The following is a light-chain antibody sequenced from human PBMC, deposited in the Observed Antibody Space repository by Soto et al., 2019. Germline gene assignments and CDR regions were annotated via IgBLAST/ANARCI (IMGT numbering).Light chain of an antibody. J-gene: IGLJ2*01. CDR3: TATDDRLTGPV. Sequence: QSVLTQPPSVSGAPGQRVTISCTGSSSNIGAGYDVHWYQQLPGTAPKLLIYGNSNRPSGVPDRFSGSKSGTSASLAITGLRSEAEADYYCTATDDRLTGPVFGGGTKLTAL. V-gene: IGLV1-40*01. CDR2: GNS. CDR1: SSNIGAGYD.